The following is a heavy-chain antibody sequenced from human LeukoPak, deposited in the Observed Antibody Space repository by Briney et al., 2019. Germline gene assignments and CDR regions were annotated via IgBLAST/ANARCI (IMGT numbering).Heavy chain of an antibody. D-gene: IGHD6-13*01. CDR3: ARGHSSSALYYFDY. J-gene: IGHJ4*02. V-gene: IGHV3-48*03. Sequence: GGSLRLSCAASGFTFSHYGMNWVRQAPGKGLEWVSYISGRGNTIYYADSVKGRFTISRDNAKNSLYLLMNSLRAEDTAVYYCARGHSSSALYYFDYWGQGTLVTVSS. CDR2: ISGRGNTI. CDR1: GFTFSHYG.